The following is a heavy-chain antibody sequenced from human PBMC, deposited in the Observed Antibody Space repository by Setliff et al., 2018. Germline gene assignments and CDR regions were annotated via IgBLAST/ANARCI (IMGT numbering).Heavy chain of an antibody. CDR1: AYTFTSYA. D-gene: IGHD3-3*01. CDR2: INTNTGNP. Sequence: GASVKVSCKASAYTFTSYAMNWVRQAPGQGLEWMGWINTNTGNPTYAQGFTGRFVFSLDTSVSTAYLQISSLKAEDTAVYYCASARPHFGVVIRSPPDYWGQGTLVTVS. V-gene: IGHV7-4-1*02. CDR3: ASARPHFGVVIRSPPDY. J-gene: IGHJ4*02.